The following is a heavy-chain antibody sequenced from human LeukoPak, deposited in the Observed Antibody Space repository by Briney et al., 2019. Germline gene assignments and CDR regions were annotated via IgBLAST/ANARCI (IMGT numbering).Heavy chain of an antibody. CDR3: ARGRITYYYDSSGHDAFDI. J-gene: IGHJ3*02. D-gene: IGHD3-22*01. CDR2: ISGSGGST. V-gene: IGHV3-23*01. CDR1: GFTFSSYA. Sequence: GGSLRLSCAASGFTFSSYAMSWVRQAPGKGLEWVSAISGSGGSTYYADSVKGRFTISRDNSKNTLYLQMNSLRAEDTAVYYCARGRITYYYDSSGHDAFDIWGQGTMVTVSS.